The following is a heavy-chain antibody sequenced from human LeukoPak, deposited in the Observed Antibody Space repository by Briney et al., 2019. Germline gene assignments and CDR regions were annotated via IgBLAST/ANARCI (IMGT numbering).Heavy chain of an antibody. CDR1: GDSVSSNSAA. CDR3: ARVVAVAGRVGWFDP. D-gene: IGHD6-19*01. J-gene: IGHJ5*02. V-gene: IGHV6-1*01. Sequence: SQTLSLTCAISGDSVSSNSAAWNWIRQSPSRGLEWMGSTYYRSKWYNDYAVSVKSRITINPDTSKNQFSMQLNSVTPEDTAVYYCARVVAVAGRVGWFDPWGQGTLVTVSS. CDR2: TYYRSKWYN.